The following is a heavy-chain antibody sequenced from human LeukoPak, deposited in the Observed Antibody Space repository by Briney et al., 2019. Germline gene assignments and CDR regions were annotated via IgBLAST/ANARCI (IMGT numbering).Heavy chain of an antibody. D-gene: IGHD4-23*01. Sequence: PGGSLRLSCAASGFTFSSYDMHWVRQATGKGLEWVSAIGTAGDTYYPGSVKGRFTVSRENAKNSLYLQMNSLRAGDTAVYYCARGGGNSGFDPWGQGTLATVSS. V-gene: IGHV3-13*01. CDR2: IGTAGDT. CDR3: ARGGGNSGFDP. CDR1: GFTFSSYD. J-gene: IGHJ5*02.